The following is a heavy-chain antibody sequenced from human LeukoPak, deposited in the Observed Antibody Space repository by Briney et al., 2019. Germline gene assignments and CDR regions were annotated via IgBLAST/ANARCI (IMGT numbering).Heavy chain of an antibody. D-gene: IGHD3-22*01. CDR1: GFTFSSYS. CDR3: ARDPHYYDSSGYDY. V-gene: IGHV3-21*01. Sequence: GGSLRLSCAASGFTFSSYSMNWVRQAPGKGLEWVSSISSSSSYIYYADSVRGRFTISRDNAKNSLYLQMNSLRAEDTAVYYCARDPHYYDSSGYDYWGQGTLVTVSS. J-gene: IGHJ4*02. CDR2: ISSSSSYI.